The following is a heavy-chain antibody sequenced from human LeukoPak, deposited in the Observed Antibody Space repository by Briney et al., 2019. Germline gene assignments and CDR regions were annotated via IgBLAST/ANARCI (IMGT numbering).Heavy chain of an antibody. V-gene: IGHV3-23*01. CDR3: ARKASGEEYIDD. CDR2: TRGSGSTA. CDR1: GFTFSSYS. D-gene: IGHD1-1*01. Sequence: GGSLRLSCAASGFTFSSYSMNWVRQAPGKGLEWVSTTRGSGSTAYYADSVKGRFTISRDNSKNTLYLQMNSLRAEDTAVYYCARKASGEEYIDDWGQGSLVTVSS. J-gene: IGHJ4*02.